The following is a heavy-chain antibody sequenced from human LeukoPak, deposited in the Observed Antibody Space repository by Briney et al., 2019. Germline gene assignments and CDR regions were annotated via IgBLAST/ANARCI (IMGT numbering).Heavy chain of an antibody. D-gene: IGHD6-25*01. CDR3: AREAAGQWFDP. V-gene: IGHV4-4*02. CDR1: GDSISSSNW. Sequence: SETLSVTCAVSGDSISSSNWWSWVRQPPGKGLEWIGEIYHSGSINYNPSLKSRVTMSLDKSKNQFSLSLTSVTAADTAVYYCAREAAGQWFDPWGQGTLVTVSS. CDR2: IYHSGSI. J-gene: IGHJ5*02.